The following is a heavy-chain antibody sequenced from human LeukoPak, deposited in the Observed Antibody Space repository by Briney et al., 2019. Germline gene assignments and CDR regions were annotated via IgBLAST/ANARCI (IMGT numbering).Heavy chain of an antibody. D-gene: IGHD6-13*01. J-gene: IGHJ4*02. CDR2: IKQDGSEK. V-gene: IGHV3-7*01. Sequence: GGSLRLSCAASGFTFSSYWMSWVRQAPGKGLEWVANIKQDGSEKYYVDSVKGRFTISRDSAKNSLYQQMNSLRAEDTAVYYCARDYRSAKYSSSWGPDYWGQGTLVTVSS. CDR1: GFTFSSYW. CDR3: ARDYRSAKYSSSWGPDY.